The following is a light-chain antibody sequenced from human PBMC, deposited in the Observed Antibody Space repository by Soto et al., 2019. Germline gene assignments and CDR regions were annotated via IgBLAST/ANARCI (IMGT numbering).Light chain of an antibody. V-gene: IGKV1-39*01. CDR2: GAS. CDR3: QQTYRSPFT. CDR1: QNILTY. J-gene: IGKJ3*01. Sequence: DIQMTQSPSSLSASVGDNVTMSCRASQNILTYLNWYQQNPGRAPKLLIFGASILQDGVPSRFSGIGSGTEFTLTSTSLRPEDFATYFCQQTYRSPFTFGPGTKVDVK.